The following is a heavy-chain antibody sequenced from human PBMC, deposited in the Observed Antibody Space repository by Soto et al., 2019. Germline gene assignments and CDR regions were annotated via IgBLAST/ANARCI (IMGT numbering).Heavy chain of an antibody. CDR2: IYYSGST. CDR1: GGSISSYY. Sequence: QVQLQESGPGLVKPSETLSLTCTVSGGSISSYYWSWIRQPPGKGLEWIGYIYYSGSTNYNPSLKSRVTISVDTSKNQFSLKLSSVTAADTAVYYCVGSSRYTHWFDPWGQGTLVTVSS. V-gene: IGHV4-59*01. CDR3: VGSSRYTHWFDP. D-gene: IGHD6-13*01. J-gene: IGHJ5*02.